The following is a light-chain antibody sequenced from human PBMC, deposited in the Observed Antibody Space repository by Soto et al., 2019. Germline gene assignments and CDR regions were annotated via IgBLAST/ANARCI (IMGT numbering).Light chain of an antibody. CDR2: DAS. CDR1: QSVSSY. V-gene: IGKV3-11*01. CDR3: QQRSNWPPWT. J-gene: IGKJ1*01. Sequence: EIVLTQSPATLSLSPGERATLSCRASQSVSSYLAWYQQKPGQAPRLLIYDASNRATGIPARFSGSGSGTDFTLTISSLEPEDFAFYYCQQRSNWPPWTVGQGPKVEIK.